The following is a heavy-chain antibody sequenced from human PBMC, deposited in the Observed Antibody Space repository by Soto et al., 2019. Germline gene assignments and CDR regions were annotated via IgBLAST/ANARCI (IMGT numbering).Heavy chain of an antibody. V-gene: IGHV4-39*02. D-gene: IGHD2-2*01. CDR1: GGSISSGPYS. J-gene: IGHJ6*02. CDR2: FHYGEST. Sequence: QLQLQESGPGLVKPSETLSLTCTVSGGSISSGPYSWGWIRQPPGVGLEWIATFHYGESTHYNPSLESRVTVSVATSQNPFSLKVSSVTVADTAVYYCARLGGFCSSTNCYGYYAMDVWGQGTTVTVSS. CDR3: ARLGGFCSSTNCYGYYAMDV.